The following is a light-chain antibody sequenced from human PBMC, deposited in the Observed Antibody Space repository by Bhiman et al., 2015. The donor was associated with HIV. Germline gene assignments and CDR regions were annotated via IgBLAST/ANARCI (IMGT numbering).Light chain of an antibody. J-gene: IGLJ1*01. CDR1: NNDVGGYHF. V-gene: IGLV2-14*03. Sequence: QSALTQPASVSGSPGQPITISCTGTNNDVGGYHFVSWYQHHPDRAPKLLIFDVTQRPSDVSDRFSGSKSGNTASLTISGLQPEDEADYFCSTYTSLTTYVFGSGTKLTVL. CDR2: DVT. CDR3: STYTSLTTYV.